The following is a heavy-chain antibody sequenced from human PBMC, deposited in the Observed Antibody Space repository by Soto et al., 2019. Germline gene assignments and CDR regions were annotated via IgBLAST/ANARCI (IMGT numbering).Heavy chain of an antibody. Sequence: HPVGSLRLSCVASGFTFNRYGMHWVRQAPGKGLEWVAEISFDGTAKYYAESVKGRFTVSRDNGNNTLHLEMNSLGAKDTAVYFCATGRSTRFDPWGQGTLVTVSS. CDR3: ATGRSTRFDP. CDR2: ISFDGTAK. J-gene: IGHJ5*02. CDR1: GFTFNRYG. D-gene: IGHD1-1*01. V-gene: IGHV3-30*03.